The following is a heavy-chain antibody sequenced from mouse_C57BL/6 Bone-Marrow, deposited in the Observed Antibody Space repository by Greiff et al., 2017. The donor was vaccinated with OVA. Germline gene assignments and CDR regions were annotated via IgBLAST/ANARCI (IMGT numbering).Heavy chain of an antibody. V-gene: IGHV6-3*01. CDR2: IRLKSDNYAT. Sequence: EVKLVESGGGLVQPGGSMKLSCVASGFTFSNYWMNWVRQSPEKGLEWVAQIRLKSDNYATHYAESVKGRFTISRDDSKSSVYLQMNNLRAEDTGIYYCTGGGGLDYWGQGTTLTVSS. CDR1: GFTFSNYW. D-gene: IGHD3-3*01. CDR3: TGGGGLDY. J-gene: IGHJ2*01.